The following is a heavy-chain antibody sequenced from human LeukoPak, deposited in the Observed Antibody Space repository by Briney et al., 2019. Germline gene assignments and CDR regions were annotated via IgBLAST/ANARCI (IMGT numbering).Heavy chain of an antibody. V-gene: IGHV3-21*01. CDR2: ISSSSSYI. J-gene: IGHJ4*02. CDR1: GFTFSTHT. Sequence: GGSLRLSCAASGFTFSTHTMNWVRQAPGKGLEWVSSISSSSSYIYYADSVKGRFTISRDNAKNSLYLQMNTLRAEDTAVYYCAREGGLRLTTRFFDYWGQGTLVTVTS. CDR3: AREGGLRLTTRFFDY. D-gene: IGHD4-17*01.